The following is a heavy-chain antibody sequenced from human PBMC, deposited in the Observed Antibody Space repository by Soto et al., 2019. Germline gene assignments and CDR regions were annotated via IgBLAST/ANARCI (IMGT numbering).Heavy chain of an antibody. J-gene: IGHJ5*01. CDR1: GFIFRTHA. Sequence: DVHLLESGGGLVQPGGSLRLSCAASGFIFRTHAMSWVRQTPGKGLEWVSGISGGGGSTYYADSVKGRFTISRDPSKNTIFLEMNSLRAEDTAVYYCAKGFIVVVTVIRPDDAFDAWGQGTLVTVSS. V-gene: IGHV3-23*01. CDR3: AKGFIVVVTVIRPDDAFDA. D-gene: IGHD2-21*02. CDR2: ISGGGGST.